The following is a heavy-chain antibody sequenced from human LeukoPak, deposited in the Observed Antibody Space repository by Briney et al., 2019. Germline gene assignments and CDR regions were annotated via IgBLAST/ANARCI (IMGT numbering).Heavy chain of an antibody. Sequence: PSETLSLTCFVSGDSITNSGWSWGWVRQPPGRGLEWIGTLPYDENVADRGIPSYNPSLTSRVTISADTSKNHLSLTVNSVTAADTASYYCARLTLTGVGGRGWFDSWGQGALVIVSS. V-gene: IGHV4-39*02. J-gene: IGHJ5*01. CDR2: LPYDENVADRGIP. CDR3: ARLTLTGVGGRGWFDS. CDR1: GDSITNSGWS. D-gene: IGHD3-3*01.